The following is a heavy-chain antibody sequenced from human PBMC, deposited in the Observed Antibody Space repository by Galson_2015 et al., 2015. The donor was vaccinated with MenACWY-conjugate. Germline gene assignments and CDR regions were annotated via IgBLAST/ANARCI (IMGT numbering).Heavy chain of an antibody. CDR2: IFYSGST. CDR3: ARLLQTYSGYAQYYFDY. J-gene: IGHJ4*02. V-gene: IGHV4-59*01. D-gene: IGHD5-12*01. Sequence: SETLSLTCSVSGGSLTAYYWAWIRQPPGKGLEWIGCIFYSGSTKYSPSLNSRVTISVDTSNNQFSLKLSSVTAADTAVYYCARLLQTYSGYAQYYFDYWGQGTLVTVSS. CDR1: GGSLTAYY.